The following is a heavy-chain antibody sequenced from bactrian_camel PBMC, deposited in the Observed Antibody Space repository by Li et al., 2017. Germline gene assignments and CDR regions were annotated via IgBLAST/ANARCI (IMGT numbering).Heavy chain of an antibody. V-gene: IGHV3S44*01. CDR1: GYTVSRHC. D-gene: IGHD2*01. Sequence: VQLVESGGGSVEAGGSLRLSCATSGYTVSRHCMSWFRQAPGKEREWVASLGGNSGTNYQDSVKGRFAISRDNAKNTLVLQMNSLKPEDTAMYYCAAAVSSYCYATYMYWGQGTQVTVS. CDR2: LGGNSGT. J-gene: IGHJ4*01. CDR3: AAAVSSYCYATYMY.